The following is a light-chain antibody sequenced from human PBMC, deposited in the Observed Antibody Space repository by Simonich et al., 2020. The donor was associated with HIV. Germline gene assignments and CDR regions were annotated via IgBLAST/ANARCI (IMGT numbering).Light chain of an antibody. J-gene: IGKJ4*01. CDR2: WAS. CDR1: QSVLYSTNNKNY. V-gene: IGKV4-1*01. CDR3: QQDYGTPPT. Sequence: DIVMTQSPDSLAVSLRERATISCRSNQSVLYSTNNKNYKNYIAWYQKKPGLPPKVLFNWASTRVSGVPDRFSGSGSGTNFTLTISSMQAGAVAGYYCQQDYGTPPTCGGGTKVEIK.